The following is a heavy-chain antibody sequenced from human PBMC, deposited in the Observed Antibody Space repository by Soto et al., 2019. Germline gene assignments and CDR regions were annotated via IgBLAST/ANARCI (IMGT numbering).Heavy chain of an antibody. CDR1: GFTFSSYA. J-gene: IGHJ5*02. CDR2: ISGSGGST. V-gene: IGHV3-23*01. D-gene: IGHD6-13*01. CDR3: AKDRTGSSWYGNWFDP. Sequence: EVQLLESGGGLVQPGGSLRLSCAASGFTFSSYAMSWVRQAPGKGLEWVSAISGSGGSTYYADSVKGRFTISRDNSKNTLYLQMNSLRAEDTAVYYCAKDRTGSSWYGNWFDPWGQGTLVTVSS.